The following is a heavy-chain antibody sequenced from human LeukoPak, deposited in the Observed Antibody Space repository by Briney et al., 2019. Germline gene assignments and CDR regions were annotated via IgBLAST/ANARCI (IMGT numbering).Heavy chain of an antibody. CDR3: ARGPRITGTDY. CDR1: GFTFSSYA. V-gene: IGHV3-30-3*01. D-gene: IGHD3-3*01. J-gene: IGHJ4*02. Sequence: GGSPRLSCAASGFTFSSYAMHWVRQAPGKGLEWVAVISYDGSNKYYADSVKGRFTISRDNSKNTLYLQMNSLRAEDTAVYYCARGPRITGTDYWGQGTLVTVSS. CDR2: ISYDGSNK.